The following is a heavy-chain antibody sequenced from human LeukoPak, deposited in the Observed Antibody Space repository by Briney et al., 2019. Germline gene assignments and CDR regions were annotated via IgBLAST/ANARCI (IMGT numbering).Heavy chain of an antibody. Sequence: SETLSLTCTVSGGSISSYYWSWIRQPPGKGLEWIGYIYYSGSTNYNPSLKSRVTISVDTSKNQFSLKLSSVTAADTAVYYCVRGRSVAIIWGQGTMVTVSS. V-gene: IGHV4-59*01. CDR3: VRGRSVAII. CDR1: GGSISSYY. CDR2: IYYSGST. D-gene: IGHD5-12*01. J-gene: IGHJ3*02.